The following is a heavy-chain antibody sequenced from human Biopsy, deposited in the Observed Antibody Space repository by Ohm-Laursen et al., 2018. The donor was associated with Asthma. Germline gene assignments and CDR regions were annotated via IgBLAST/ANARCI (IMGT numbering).Heavy chain of an antibody. Sequence: SLRLSCAASGFTFSSYWMSWVRQAPGKGLEWVANIKKDGREKYYVDSVKGRFTISRDNAKNSLYLHMNSLRDEDTAVYYCARFKRGYSYGYAGVFDYWGQGTLVTVSS. V-gene: IGHV3-7*01. D-gene: IGHD5-18*01. CDR1: GFTFSSYW. CDR3: ARFKRGYSYGYAGVFDY. CDR2: IKKDGREK. J-gene: IGHJ4*02.